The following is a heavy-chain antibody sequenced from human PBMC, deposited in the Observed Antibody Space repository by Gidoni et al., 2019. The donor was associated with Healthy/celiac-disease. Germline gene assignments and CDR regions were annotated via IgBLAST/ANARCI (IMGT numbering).Heavy chain of an antibody. CDR3: ASELELWEPGAFDI. CDR2: IYYSGST. Sequence: QVQLQESGTGLVKPSQTLSLTCTVPGGSIRSGGYDWSWIRQHPGKGLEWIGYIYYSGSTYYNPSLKSRVTISVDTSKNQFSLKLSSVTAADTAVYYCASELELWEPGAFDIWGQGTMVTVSS. CDR1: GGSIRSGGYD. D-gene: IGHD1-7*01. V-gene: IGHV4-31*03. J-gene: IGHJ3*02.